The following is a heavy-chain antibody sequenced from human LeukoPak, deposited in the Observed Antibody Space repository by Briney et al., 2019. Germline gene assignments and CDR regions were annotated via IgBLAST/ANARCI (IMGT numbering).Heavy chain of an antibody. V-gene: IGHV3-23*01. Sequence: GGSLRLSCAAAGFTFSRYSVSWVRQAPGEGREWVPAMSGMVGSTYYADSVKGRFTIYRDNSKNTLYLKMNSHRAVAPPVYYCAKGPKRYNILTGYFVIETAFDIWGQGTMVTVSS. D-gene: IGHD3-9*01. CDR1: GFTFSRYS. CDR3: AKGPKRYNILTGYFVIETAFDI. J-gene: IGHJ3*02. CDR2: MSGMVGST.